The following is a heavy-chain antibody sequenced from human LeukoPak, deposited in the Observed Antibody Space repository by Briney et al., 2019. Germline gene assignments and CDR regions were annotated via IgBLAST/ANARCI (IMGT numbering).Heavy chain of an antibody. CDR3: ARLGGGSSWSNFDF. CDR2: ISPNSGAT. D-gene: IGHD6-13*01. CDR1: GYTFTGYY. V-gene: IGHV1-2*02. Sequence: ASVKVSCKASGYTFTGYYMHWVRQAPGQGRAWMGWISPNSGATNYAQKFQARVTMTGDTSISTAYMELSSLRSGDTAVYYCARLGGGSSWSNFDFWGQGTLVTVSS. J-gene: IGHJ4*02.